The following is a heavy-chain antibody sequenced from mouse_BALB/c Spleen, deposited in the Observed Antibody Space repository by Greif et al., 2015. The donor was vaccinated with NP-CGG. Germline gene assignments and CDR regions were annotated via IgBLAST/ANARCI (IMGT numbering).Heavy chain of an antibody. J-gene: IGHJ4*01. Sequence: EVMLVESGGGLMQPKGSLKLSCAASGFTFNTYAMNWVRQAPGKGLEWVARIRSKSNNYATYYADSVKDRFTISRDDSQSMLYLQMNNLKTEDTAMYYCVRHRYDYYAMDYWGQGTSVTVSS. CDR2: IRSKSNNYAT. D-gene: IGHD2-14*01. CDR1: GFTFNTYA. V-gene: IGHV10-1*02. CDR3: VRHRYDYYAMDY.